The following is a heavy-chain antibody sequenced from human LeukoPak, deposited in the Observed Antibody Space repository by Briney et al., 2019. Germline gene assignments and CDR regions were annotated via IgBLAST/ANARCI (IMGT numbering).Heavy chain of an antibody. J-gene: IGHJ3*02. CDR3: ARDRGSGYYYDAFDI. V-gene: IGHV3-48*01. CDR2: ITSSSSTM. Sequence: GGSLRLSCETSGFIFSNCWMTWVRQAPGKGLEWVSYITSSSSTMFYADSVKGRFTISRDNSKNTLYLQMNSLRAEDTAVYYCARDRGSGYYYDAFDIWGQGTMVTVSS. D-gene: IGHD3-22*01. CDR1: GFIFSNCW.